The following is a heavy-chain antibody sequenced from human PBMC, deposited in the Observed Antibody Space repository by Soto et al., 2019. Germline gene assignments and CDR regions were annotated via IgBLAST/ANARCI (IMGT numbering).Heavy chain of an antibody. CDR2: IIPIFGTA. Sequence: SVKVSCKASGGTFSSYAISWVRQAPGQGLEWMGGIIPIFGTANYAQKFRGRVTITADKSTSTAYMELSSLRSEDTAVYYCARGDGYNYTPFDYWGQGTLVTVSS. CDR1: GGTFSSYA. CDR3: ARGDGYNYTPFDY. V-gene: IGHV1-69*06. D-gene: IGHD5-12*01. J-gene: IGHJ4*02.